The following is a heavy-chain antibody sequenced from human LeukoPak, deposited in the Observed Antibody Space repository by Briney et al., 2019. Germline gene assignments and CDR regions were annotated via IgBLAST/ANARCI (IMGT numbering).Heavy chain of an antibody. D-gene: IGHD3-10*01. V-gene: IGHV3-23*01. CDR3: AKDLGVVTMVRGVPDYFDY. Sequence: GSLRLSCAASGFTFSSYAMSWVRQALGKGLEWVSAISGSGGSTYYADSVKGRFTISRDNSKNTLYLQMNSLRAEDTAVYYCAKDLGVVTMVRGVPDYFDYWGQGTLVTVSS. CDR2: ISGSGGST. J-gene: IGHJ4*02. CDR1: GFTFSSYA.